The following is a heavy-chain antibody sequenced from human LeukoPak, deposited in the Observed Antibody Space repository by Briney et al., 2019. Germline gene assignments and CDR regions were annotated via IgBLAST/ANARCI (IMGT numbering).Heavy chain of an antibody. CDR1: GGTFSGYY. CDR3: AGPRVPPNDRSKRKMTTVTRGGDV. J-gene: IGHJ6*04. CDR2: INHSGST. D-gene: IGHD4-11*01. V-gene: IGHV4-34*08. Sequence: SETLSLTCAVYGGTFSGYYWSWIRQPPGKGLEWLGEINHSGSTNYNPSLKSRVTISVDTSKNQFSLKLSSVTAADTAVYYCAGPRVPPNDRSKRKMTTVTRGGDVWGKGTTVTVSS.